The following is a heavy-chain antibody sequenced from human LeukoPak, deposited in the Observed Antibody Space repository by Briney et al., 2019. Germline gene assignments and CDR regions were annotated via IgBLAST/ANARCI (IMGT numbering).Heavy chain of an antibody. CDR3: ARPAYYYESSGYLVDLDYYYYGMDV. Sequence: ASVKVSCKASGYTFTSYGISWVRQAPGQGLEWMGWISAYNGNTNYAQKLQGRVTMTTDTSTSTAYMELRSLRSDDTAVYYCARPAYYYESSGYLVDLDYYYYGMDVWGQGTLVTVSS. V-gene: IGHV1-18*01. CDR2: ISAYNGNT. J-gene: IGHJ6*02. D-gene: IGHD3-22*01. CDR1: GYTFTSYG.